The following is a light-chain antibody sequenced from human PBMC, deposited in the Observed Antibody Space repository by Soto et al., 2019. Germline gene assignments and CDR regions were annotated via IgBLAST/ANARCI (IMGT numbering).Light chain of an antibody. CDR2: AAS. V-gene: IGKV1-39*01. CDR1: QSISSW. CDR3: QQSYSGSLT. Sequence: IQMTSSPSTMSASVGDRVTITSRARQSISSWLAWYQQKPGKAPKVLIYAASSLQSGVPSRFSGIGSGTDFTLSISSLQPVVFATYDFQQSYSGSLTFGGGTKVDIK. J-gene: IGKJ4*01.